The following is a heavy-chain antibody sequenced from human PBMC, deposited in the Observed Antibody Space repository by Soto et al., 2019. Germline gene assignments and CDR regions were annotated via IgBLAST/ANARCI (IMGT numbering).Heavy chain of an antibody. V-gene: IGHV3-23*01. CDR3: AKRTAIMWGWHYDISEDAFDI. CDR2: IRSRGSST. J-gene: IGHJ3*02. D-gene: IGHD3-22*01. CDR1: GFTLSSYV. Sequence: EVQLLESGGVLVQPGGSLRLSCAASGFTLSSYVRSWVRQAPGKGLEWVSAIRSRGSSTYYADSVKGRFTISRDNSTNTVYLQMNSLRAEDTAVYYCAKRTAIMWGWHYDISEDAFDIWGQGTMVTVSS.